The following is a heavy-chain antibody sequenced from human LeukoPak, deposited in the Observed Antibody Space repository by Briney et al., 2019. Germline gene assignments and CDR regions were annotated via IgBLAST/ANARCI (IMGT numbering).Heavy chain of an antibody. CDR2: ISGGGNAK. CDR1: GFSFSSYS. V-gene: IGHV3-48*01. J-gene: IGHJ4*02. D-gene: IGHD2/OR15-2a*01. Sequence: GGSLRLSCAASGFSFSSYSMNWVRQAPGKGLEWVSYISGGGNAKHYTDSVKGRFTISRDNAKNALYLQMNSLRAGDTAVYFCARDYVYAFDYWGRGTLVTVSS. CDR3: ARDYVYAFDY.